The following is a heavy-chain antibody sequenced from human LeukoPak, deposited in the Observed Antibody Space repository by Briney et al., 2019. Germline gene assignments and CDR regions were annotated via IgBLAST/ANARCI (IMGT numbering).Heavy chain of an antibody. J-gene: IGHJ3*02. CDR2: IYYSGST. Sequence: PSETLSLTCTVSGGSNSSYYWSWIRQPPGKGLEWIGYIYYSGSTNYNPSLKSRVTISVDTSKNQFSLKLSSVTAADTAVYYCASTLECGGDCYEDAFDIWGQGTMVTVSS. CDR1: GGSNSSYY. D-gene: IGHD2-21*02. V-gene: IGHV4-59*01. CDR3: ASTLECGGDCYEDAFDI.